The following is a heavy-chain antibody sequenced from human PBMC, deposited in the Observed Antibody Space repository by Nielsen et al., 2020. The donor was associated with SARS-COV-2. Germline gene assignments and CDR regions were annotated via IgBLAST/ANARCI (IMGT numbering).Heavy chain of an antibody. Sequence: WLRQPPGKGLEWIGEINHSGSTNYNPSLKSRVTISVDTSKNQFSLKLSSVTAADTAVYYCARASRLPLGRSSYVWGSYRYSGFDYWGQGTLVTVSS. V-gene: IGHV4-34*01. D-gene: IGHD3-16*02. CDR3: ARASRLPLGRSSYVWGSYRYSGFDY. J-gene: IGHJ4*02. CDR2: INHSGST.